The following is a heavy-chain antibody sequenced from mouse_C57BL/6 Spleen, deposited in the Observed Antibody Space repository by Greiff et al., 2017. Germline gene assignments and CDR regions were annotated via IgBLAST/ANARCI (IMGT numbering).Heavy chain of an antibody. CDR3: ARRLLSAMDY. CDR2: IYPGGGYT. V-gene: IGHV1-63*01. D-gene: IGHD2-3*01. Sequence: QVQLKQSGAELVRPGTSVKMSCKASGYTFTNYWIGWAKQRPGHGLEWIGDIYPGGGYTNYNEQFKGKATLTADKSSSTAYMQFSSLTSEDSAIYYCARRLLSAMDYWGQGTSVTVSS. CDR1: GYTFTNYW. J-gene: IGHJ4*01.